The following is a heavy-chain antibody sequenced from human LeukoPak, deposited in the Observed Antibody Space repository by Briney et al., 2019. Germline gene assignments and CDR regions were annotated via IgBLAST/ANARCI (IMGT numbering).Heavy chain of an antibody. CDR1: GGSSSSGDYF. D-gene: IGHD6-19*01. V-gene: IGHV4-30-4*08. CDR3: ARAGIGIEVAGTIHNWFDP. Sequence: SETLSLTCTVSGGSSSSGDYFWNWIRQTPGKGLEWIGCIYYSGSTYYNPSLRSRVSISVDTSKNQFSLKLTSVTAADTAVYYCARAGIGIEVAGTIHNWFDPWGQGTQVTVSS. J-gene: IGHJ5*02. CDR2: IYYSGST.